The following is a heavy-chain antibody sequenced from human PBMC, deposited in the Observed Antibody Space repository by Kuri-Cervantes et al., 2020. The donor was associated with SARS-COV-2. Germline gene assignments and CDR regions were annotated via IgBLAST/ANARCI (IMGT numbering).Heavy chain of an antibody. CDR1: GFTFSSYA. D-gene: IGHD2-8*01. Sequence: GESLKISCAASGFTFSSYAMHWVRQAPGKGLEWVAVISYDGSNKYYADSVKGRFTISRDNSKNTLYLQMNSLRAEDTAVYCCARGGDIVLMVYAIPLYGAFDIWGQGTMVTVSS. CDR2: ISYDGSNK. V-gene: IGHV3-30-3*01. CDR3: ARGGDIVLMVYAIPLYGAFDI. J-gene: IGHJ3*02.